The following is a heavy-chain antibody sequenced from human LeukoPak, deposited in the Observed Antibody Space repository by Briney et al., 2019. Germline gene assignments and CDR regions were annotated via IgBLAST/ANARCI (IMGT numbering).Heavy chain of an antibody. Sequence: GGSLRLSCAASGFTFDDYGMSWVRQVPGKGLEWVSGINWNGGSTGYADSVKGRFTISRDNSKNTLYLQMNSLRAEDTAVYYCAKDRESYYCSTTNCYLDYWGQGTLVTVSS. J-gene: IGHJ4*02. CDR2: INWNGGST. D-gene: IGHD2-2*01. CDR3: AKDRESYYCSTTNCYLDY. V-gene: IGHV3-20*04. CDR1: GFTFDDYG.